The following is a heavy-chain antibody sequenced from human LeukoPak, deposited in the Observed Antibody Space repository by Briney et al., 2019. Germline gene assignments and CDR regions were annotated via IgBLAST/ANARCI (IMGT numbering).Heavy chain of an antibody. V-gene: IGHV3-15*01. J-gene: IGHJ4*02. CDR1: GFTFSNAW. D-gene: IGHD3-16*01. Sequence: GGSLRLSCTASGFTFSNAWMSWVRQAPGKGLEWVGRIKSKTDGGTTDYAAPVKGSFTISRDDSKNTLYLQMNSLKTEDTAVYYCTTSSSGYAFDYWGQGTLVTVSS. CDR2: IKSKTDGGTT. CDR3: TTSSSGYAFDY.